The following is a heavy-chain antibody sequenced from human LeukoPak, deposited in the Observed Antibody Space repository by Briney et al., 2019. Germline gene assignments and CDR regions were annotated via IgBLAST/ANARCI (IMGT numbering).Heavy chain of an antibody. CDR3: ARGFTLFDP. D-gene: IGHD2/OR15-2a*01. CDR1: GNSISSGDYY. J-gene: IGHJ5*02. Sequence: SETLSLTCTVSGNSISSGDYYWSWIRQPAGKGLEWIGRIYTSGSTTYNPSLKSRVTISGDTSENQFSLKLSSVTAADTALYYCARGFTLFDPWGQGTLVTVSS. V-gene: IGHV4-61*02. CDR2: IYTSGST.